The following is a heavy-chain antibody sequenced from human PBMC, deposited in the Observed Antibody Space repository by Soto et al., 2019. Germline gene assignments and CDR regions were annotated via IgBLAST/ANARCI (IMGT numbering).Heavy chain of an antibody. CDR2: IIPIFGTT. Sequence: SVKVSCKASGGTFGSDAITWVRQAPGQGLEWVGRIIPIFGTTNYAQNLQGRVTISADKSTLTSYMEPHSLTSDDTALYYCARDRTDSGYYTNWLDPWGQGTQVIVSS. D-gene: IGHD3-22*01. CDR3: ARDRTDSGYYTNWLDP. J-gene: IGHJ5*02. CDR1: GGTFGSDA. V-gene: IGHV1-69*06.